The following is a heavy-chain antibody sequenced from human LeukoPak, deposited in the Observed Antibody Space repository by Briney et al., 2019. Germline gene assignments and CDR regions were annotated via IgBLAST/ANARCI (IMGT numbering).Heavy chain of an antibody. Sequence: PGGSLRLSCAASGFTFSSYAMSWVRQAPGKGLEWVSAISGSGGSTYYADSVKGRFTISRDNSKNTLYLQMNSLRAEDTAVYYCANSLALKRWLRLRYFDYWGQGTLVTVSS. CDR1: GFTFSSYA. CDR2: ISGSGGST. CDR3: ANSLALKRWLRLRYFDY. V-gene: IGHV3-23*01. J-gene: IGHJ4*02. D-gene: IGHD5-24*01.